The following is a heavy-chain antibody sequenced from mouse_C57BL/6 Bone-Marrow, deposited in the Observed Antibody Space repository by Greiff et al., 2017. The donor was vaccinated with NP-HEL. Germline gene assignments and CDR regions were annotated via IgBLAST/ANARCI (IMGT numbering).Heavy chain of an antibody. CDR2: IYPGDGDT. Sequence: VQLQQSGPELVKPGASVKISCKASGYAFSSSWMNWVKQRPGKGLEWIGRIYPGDGDTNYNGKFKGKATLTADKSSSTAYMQLSSLTSEDSAVYFCASLVARDYFDYWGQGTTLTVSS. J-gene: IGHJ2*01. V-gene: IGHV1-82*01. D-gene: IGHD1-1*01. CDR1: GYAFSSSW. CDR3: ASLVARDYFDY.